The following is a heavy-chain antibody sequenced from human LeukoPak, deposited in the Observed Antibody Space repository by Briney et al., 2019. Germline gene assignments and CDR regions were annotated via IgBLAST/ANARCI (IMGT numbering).Heavy chain of an antibody. CDR3: ARGGDSSGFYYPLFDY. CDR1: GGSISSGGYY. CDR2: IYYSGST. J-gene: IGHJ4*02. Sequence: SETLSLTCTVSGGSISSGGYYWSWIRQHPGKGLEWIGYIYYSGSTYYNPSLKSRVTISVDTSKNQFSLKLSSVTAADTAVYHCARGGDSSGFYYPLFDYWGQGTLVTVSS. D-gene: IGHD3-22*01. V-gene: IGHV4-31*03.